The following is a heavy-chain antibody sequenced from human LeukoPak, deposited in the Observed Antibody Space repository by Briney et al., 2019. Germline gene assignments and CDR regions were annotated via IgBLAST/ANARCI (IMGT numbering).Heavy chain of an antibody. D-gene: IGHD1-26*01. J-gene: IGHJ4*02. CDR2: ISDSGRST. CDR3: AKRGVVIRVVLVGFHKEAYYFDS. CDR1: GITLSNYG. V-gene: IGHV3-23*01. Sequence: GGSLRLSCVVSGITLSNYGMSWVRQAPGKGLEWVAGISDSGRSTYYANSVKGRFTISRDNPKNTLYLQMNSLRAEDTAVHFCAKRGVVIRVVLVGFHKEAYYFDSWGQGALVTVSS.